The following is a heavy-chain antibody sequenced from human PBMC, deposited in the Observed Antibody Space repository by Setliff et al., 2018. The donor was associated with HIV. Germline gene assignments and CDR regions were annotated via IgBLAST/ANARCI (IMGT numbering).Heavy chain of an antibody. J-gene: IGHJ4*02. CDR2: IIPIFCTA. Sequence: SVKVSCKASGGTFSSYAISWVRQAPGQGLEWMGGIIPIFCTANYAQKFQGRVTITADESTSTAYMELSSLRSEDTAVYYCARRQRKVGGGVALDYWGQGTLVTVSS. CDR1: GGTFSSYA. V-gene: IGHV1-69*13. CDR3: ARRQRKVGGGVALDY. D-gene: IGHD1-26*01.